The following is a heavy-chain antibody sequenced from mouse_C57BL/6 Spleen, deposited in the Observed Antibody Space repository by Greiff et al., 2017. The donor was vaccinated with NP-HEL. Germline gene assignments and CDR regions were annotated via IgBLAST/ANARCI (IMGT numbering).Heavy chain of an antibody. CDR2: IDPNSGGT. D-gene: IGHD1-1*01. CDR3: ARGGCITTVVVDY. Sequence: VQLQQPGAELVKPGASVKLSCKASGYTFTSYWMHWVKQRPGRGLEWIGRIDPNSGGTKYNEKFKSKATLTVDKPSSTAYMKVSSLTSEDSAVYYCARGGCITTVVVDYWGQGTTLTVSS. CDR1: GYTFTSYW. J-gene: IGHJ2*01. V-gene: IGHV1-72*01.